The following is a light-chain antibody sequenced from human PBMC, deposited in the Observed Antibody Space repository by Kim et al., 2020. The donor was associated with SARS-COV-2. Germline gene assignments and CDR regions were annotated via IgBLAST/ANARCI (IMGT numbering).Light chain of an antibody. CDR1: QSLLYRANNKTF. Sequence: ATSNWRSSQSLLYRANNKTFLAWYKQKLGHPPKLLSHWASTRESGVPDRFSVSGSGTDFSLTISSLQAEDVAVYSCQQYYSTPPTFGQGTRLEIK. CDR3: QQYYSTPPT. CDR2: WAS. V-gene: IGKV4-1*01. J-gene: IGKJ5*01.